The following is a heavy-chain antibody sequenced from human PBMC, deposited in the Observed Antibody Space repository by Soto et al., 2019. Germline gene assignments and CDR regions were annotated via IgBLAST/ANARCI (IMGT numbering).Heavy chain of an antibody. V-gene: IGHV3-23*01. D-gene: IGHD3-22*01. CDR2: ISGSGGST. CDR3: AKDSALSSEYYYDSSGYLLDY. Sequence: GGSLRLSCAASGFTFSSYGMSWVRQAPGEGLEWVSGISGSGGSTYYADSVKGRFTISRDNSKNTLYLQMNSLRAEDTAVYYCAKDSALSSEYYYDSSGYLLDYWGQGTLVTVSS. J-gene: IGHJ4*02. CDR1: GFTFSSYG.